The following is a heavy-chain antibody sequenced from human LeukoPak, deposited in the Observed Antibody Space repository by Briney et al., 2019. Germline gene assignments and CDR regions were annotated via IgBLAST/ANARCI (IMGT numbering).Heavy chain of an antibody. CDR1: RFTFSSYG. V-gene: IGHV3-23*01. J-gene: IGHJ4*02. Sequence: GGSLRLSCAASRFTFSSYGMSWVRQAPGKGLEWVSAISGSGGRTYYADSVKGRFTISRDNSKNTLYLQMNSLRAEDTAVYYCARRPNGDYPPDYWGQGTLVTVSS. CDR3: ARRPNGDYPPDY. CDR2: ISGSGGRT. D-gene: IGHD4-17*01.